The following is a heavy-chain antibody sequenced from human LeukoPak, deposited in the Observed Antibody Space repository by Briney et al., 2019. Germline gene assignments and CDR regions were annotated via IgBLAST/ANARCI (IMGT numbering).Heavy chain of an antibody. J-gene: IGHJ4*02. D-gene: IGHD5-18*01. Sequence: SETLSLTCTVSGGSISSNNWWIWVRQSPEKGLEWIGEIYHDGSTNYNPSLKSRVTISMDKSKNQLSLKLNFVTAADTAVYYCARDRGGYTYSHDYWGQGTLVTVSS. CDR2: IYHDGST. CDR1: GGSISSNNW. V-gene: IGHV4-4*02. CDR3: ARDRGGYTYSHDY.